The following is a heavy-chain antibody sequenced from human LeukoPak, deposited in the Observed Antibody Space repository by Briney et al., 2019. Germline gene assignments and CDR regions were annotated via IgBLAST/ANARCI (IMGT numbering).Heavy chain of an antibody. V-gene: IGHV1-69*06. Sequence: SSVKVSSKASGGTFSSYAISWVRQAPGQGREWVGRIIPIFGTANYAQKFQGRVTITADKSTSTAYMELSSLRSEDTAVYYCARGPRKGSYYYMDVWGKGTTVTVSS. CDR1: GGTFSSYA. J-gene: IGHJ6*03. CDR3: ARGPRKGSYYYMDV. CDR2: IIPIFGTA.